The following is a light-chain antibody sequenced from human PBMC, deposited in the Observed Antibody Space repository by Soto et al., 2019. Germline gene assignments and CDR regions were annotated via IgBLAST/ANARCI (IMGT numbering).Light chain of an antibody. CDR2: GAS. CDR1: QSVSSGY. Sequence: EIVLTQSPGTLSLSPGERASLSCRASQSVSSGYLAWYQQKPGQAPRLLIYGASTRATGIPDRFSGSGSGTDFTLTISRLGPEDFAVYYCQQYGSSPPSSTFGQGTRLEIK. CDR3: QQYGSSPPSST. V-gene: IGKV3-20*01. J-gene: IGKJ5*01.